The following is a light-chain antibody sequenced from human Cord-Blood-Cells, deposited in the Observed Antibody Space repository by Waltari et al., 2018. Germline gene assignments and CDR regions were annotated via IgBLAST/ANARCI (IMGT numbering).Light chain of an antibody. Sequence: SYELTQPPSVSVSPGQTARITCSGDALPKQYAYWYQQKPGQAPVLVILKDRGGPSGVPERFSGSSSGTTVTLTISGVQAEDEADYYCQSADSSGTWVFGGGTKLTVL. CDR3: QSADSSGTWV. CDR1: ALPKQY. CDR2: KDR. V-gene: IGLV3-25*02. J-gene: IGLJ3*02.